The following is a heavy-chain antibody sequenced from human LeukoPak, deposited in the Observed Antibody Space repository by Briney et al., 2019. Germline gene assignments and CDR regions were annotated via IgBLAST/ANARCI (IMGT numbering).Heavy chain of an antibody. CDR2: MNPNSGNT. V-gene: IGHV1-8*01. CDR1: GYTFTSYD. D-gene: IGHD3-22*01. CDR3: ARGGSGYYYGDSFDY. J-gene: IGHJ4*02. Sequence: VASVKVSCKASGYTFTSYDINWVRQATGQGLEWMGWMNPNSGNTGYAQKFQGRVTITRNTSISTAYMELSSLRSEDTAVYYCARGGSGYYYGDSFDYWGQGTLVTVSS.